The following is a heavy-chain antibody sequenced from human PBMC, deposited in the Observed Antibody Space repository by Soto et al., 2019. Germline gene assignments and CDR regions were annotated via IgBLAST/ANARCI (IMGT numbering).Heavy chain of an antibody. D-gene: IGHD3-10*01. V-gene: IGHV3-23*01. CDR1: GFTFSRYA. Sequence: GGSLRLSCVASGFTFSRYAMTWVRQAPGKGLEWVSTITSSGRNTYYADSVKGRFTISRDNSKNTVFLQMNSLRAEDTAVSYCEKSRLEQRCGHYSLAFWGPGTLVSGSS. J-gene: IGHJ4*02. CDR3: EKSRLEQRCGHYSLAF. CDR2: ITSSGRNT.